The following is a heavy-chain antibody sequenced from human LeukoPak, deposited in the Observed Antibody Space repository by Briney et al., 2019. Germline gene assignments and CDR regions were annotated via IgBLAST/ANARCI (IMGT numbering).Heavy chain of an antibody. J-gene: IGHJ6*02. D-gene: IGHD3-22*01. CDR2: IYYSGST. Sequence: SQTLSLTCTVSGGSISSGGYYWSWIRQHPGKGLEWIGYIYYSGSTYYNPSLKSRVTISVDTSKNQFSLKLSSVTAADTAVYYCASNLNYYDSSGSLKDYGMDVWGQGTTVTVSS. V-gene: IGHV4-31*03. CDR1: GGSISSGGYY. CDR3: ASNLNYYDSSGSLKDYGMDV.